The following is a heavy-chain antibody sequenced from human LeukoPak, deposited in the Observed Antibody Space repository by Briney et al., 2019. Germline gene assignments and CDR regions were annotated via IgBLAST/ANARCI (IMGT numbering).Heavy chain of an antibody. V-gene: IGHV1-8*01. CDR1: GYAFTSYD. J-gene: IGHJ6*03. CDR2: MNPNSGNT. Sequence: GASVKVSCKASGYAFTSYDINWVRQATGQGLEWMGWMNPNSGNTGYAQKFQGRVTMTRNTSISTAYMELSSLRSEDTAVYYCARGFRYSSGWYLPHLYYMDVWGKGTTVTISS. D-gene: IGHD6-19*01. CDR3: ARGFRYSSGWYLPHLYYMDV.